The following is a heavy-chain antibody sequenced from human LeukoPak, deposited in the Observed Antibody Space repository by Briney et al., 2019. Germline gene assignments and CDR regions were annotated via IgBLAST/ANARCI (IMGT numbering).Heavy chain of an antibody. CDR2: IKQDGSEK. J-gene: IGHJ4*02. CDR3: ARVSSDGRTPHFDWLLSAGYYFDY. Sequence: GGSLRLSCAASGFTFSSYWMSWVRQAPGKGLEWVANIKQDGSEKYYVDSVKGRFTISRDNAKNSLYLQMNSLRAEDTAVYYCARVSSDGRTPHFDWLLSAGYYFDYWGQGTLVTVSS. V-gene: IGHV3-7*01. CDR1: GFTFSSYW. D-gene: IGHD3-9*01.